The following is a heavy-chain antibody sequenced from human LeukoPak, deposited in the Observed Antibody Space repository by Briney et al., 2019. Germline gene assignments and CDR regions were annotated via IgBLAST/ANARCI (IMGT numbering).Heavy chain of an antibody. CDR3: ARGRGWQPNYYYYYMDV. J-gene: IGHJ6*03. Sequence: GGPLRLSCTPSGFTYKSYAMFWVRQAPGKGLEWVSHKWYDGSNKYYADSVKGRFTISRDNFKNTLYLQMHSLRGEDTAVYYCARGRGWQPNYYYYYMDVWGTGTTVTVSS. CDR1: GFTYKSYA. D-gene: IGHD2-15*01. CDR2: KWYDGSNK. V-gene: IGHV3-33*07.